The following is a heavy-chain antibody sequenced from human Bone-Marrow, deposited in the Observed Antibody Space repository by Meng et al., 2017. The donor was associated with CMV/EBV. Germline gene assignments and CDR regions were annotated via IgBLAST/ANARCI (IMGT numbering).Heavy chain of an antibody. CDR1: GASLKNYN. Sequence: VQLQELGPGPVKPSEPQSLPCIFSGASLKNYNWKWVRQPAGQGLEWIGLIQVIGHTVHNPSLKSRVTVSLDASKSQFSLTLNSVTAADTATYYCAGSRPGGGACDYWGQGILVTVFS. D-gene: IGHD3-16*01. V-gene: IGHV4-4*07. J-gene: IGHJ4*02. CDR2: IQVIGHT. CDR3: AGSRPGGGACDY.